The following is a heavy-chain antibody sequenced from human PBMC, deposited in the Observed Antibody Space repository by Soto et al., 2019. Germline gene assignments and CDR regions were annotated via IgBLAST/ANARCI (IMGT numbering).Heavy chain of an antibody. Sequence: SETLSLTCAVYGGSFSGYYWCWIRQPPGKGLEWIGEINHSGSTNYNPSLKSRVTISVDTSKNQFSLKLSSVTAADTAVYYCARGEGGSSSYYYYYGMDVWGQGTTVTVSS. CDR2: INHSGST. CDR3: ARGEGGSSSYYYYYGMDV. J-gene: IGHJ6*02. CDR1: GGSFSGYY. V-gene: IGHV4-34*01. D-gene: IGHD6-6*01.